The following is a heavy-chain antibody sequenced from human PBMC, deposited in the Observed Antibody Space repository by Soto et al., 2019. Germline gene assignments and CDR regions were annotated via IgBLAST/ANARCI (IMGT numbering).Heavy chain of an antibody. Sequence: EVLLVESGGGLVQPGGSLKLSCAASGFVIKDSSIHWVRQASGKGLEWVGRIRDRAFSYATAYAASVKGRFTISRDDSTNTAYLQMNSLKTEDTAIYYCTRLISAAQDYWGQGTLVTVSS. V-gene: IGHV3-73*01. CDR1: GFVIKDSS. J-gene: IGHJ4*02. CDR3: TRLISAAQDY. D-gene: IGHD3-10*01. CDR2: IRDRAFSYAT.